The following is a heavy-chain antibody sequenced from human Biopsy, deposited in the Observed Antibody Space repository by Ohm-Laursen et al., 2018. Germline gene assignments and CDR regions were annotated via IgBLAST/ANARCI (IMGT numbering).Heavy chain of an antibody. D-gene: IGHD2-2*01. V-gene: IGHV1-69*01. CDR3: ARGGTLVVAPTAVLHSFDI. J-gene: IGHJ3*02. CDR2: IIPIFGTA. Sequence: GSSVKVSCKASGGTFTNYAISWVRQAPGQGLEWMGGIIPIFGTANYAQKFQGRVTITADESTSTAYMELSSLRSDDTAVYYCARGGTLVVAPTAVLHSFDIWGQGTMVTVSS. CDR1: GGTFTNYA.